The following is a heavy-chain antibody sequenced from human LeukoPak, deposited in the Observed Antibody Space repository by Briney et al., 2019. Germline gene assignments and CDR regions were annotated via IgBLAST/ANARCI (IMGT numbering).Heavy chain of an antibody. CDR1: GYTFTSYD. J-gene: IGHJ5*02. Sequence: GASVKVSCKASGYTFTSYDINWVRQAPGQGLERMGWMNPNSGNTGYAQKFHGRVTMTRNTSISTAYMELSSLRSEDTAVYYCATRDCSSTSCYLLGFDPWGQGTLVTVSS. CDR3: ATRDCSSTSCYLLGFDP. CDR2: MNPNSGNT. V-gene: IGHV1-8*01. D-gene: IGHD2-2*01.